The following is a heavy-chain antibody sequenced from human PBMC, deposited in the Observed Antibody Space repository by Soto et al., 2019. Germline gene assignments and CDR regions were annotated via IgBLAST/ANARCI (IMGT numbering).Heavy chain of an antibody. CDR2: ISSGGGST. J-gene: IGHJ4*02. CDR3: AKDGLGAYSYGSYYFDY. D-gene: IGHD5-18*01. CDR1: GFTFSSYA. Sequence: EVQLLESGGGLVQPGGSLRLSCAASGFTFSSYAMSWVRQAPGKELEWVSTISSGGGSTYYADSVKGRFTISRDNSKNTLYLQMNSLRAEDTAVYYCAKDGLGAYSYGSYYFDYWGQGTLVTVSS. V-gene: IGHV3-23*01.